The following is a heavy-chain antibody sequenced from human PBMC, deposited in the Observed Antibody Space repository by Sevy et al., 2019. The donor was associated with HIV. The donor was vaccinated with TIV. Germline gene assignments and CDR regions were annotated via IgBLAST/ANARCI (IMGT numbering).Heavy chain of an antibody. V-gene: IGHV1-18*01. D-gene: IGHD1-7*01. CDR2: ISAYNGNT. CDR3: ARSITVTTPYNCLDP. Sequence: ASVKVSCKASGYTFTRYGISWVRQAPGQGLEWMGWISAYNGNTNYAQKLQGRVTMTTDTSTSTAYMELRSLRSDDTAVYYCARSITVTTPYNCLDPWGQGTLVTVSS. J-gene: IGHJ5*02. CDR1: GYTFTRYG.